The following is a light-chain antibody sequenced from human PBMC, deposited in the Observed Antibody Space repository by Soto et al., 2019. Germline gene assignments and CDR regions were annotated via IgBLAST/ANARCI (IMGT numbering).Light chain of an antibody. V-gene: IGKV3-15*01. J-gene: IGKJ1*01. CDR3: QQYHNWPWA. CDR2: AAS. CDR1: RTVDNN. Sequence: ERVMTQSPATLSVSPGERAIISCSASRTVDNNLAWYQQKPGQAPRLLISAASSRATGVPGRFSGSGSGTEFTLTISSLQSEDIAVYFCQQYHNWPWAFGQGTKVEIK.